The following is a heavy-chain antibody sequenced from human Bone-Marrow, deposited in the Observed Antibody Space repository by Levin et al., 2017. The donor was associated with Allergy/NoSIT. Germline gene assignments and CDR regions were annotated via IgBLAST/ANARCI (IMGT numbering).Heavy chain of an antibody. CDR3: ARVGAVAGYFDY. Sequence: SETLSLTCTVSGGSISSGGYYWSWIRQHPGKGLEWIGYIYYSGSTYYNPSLKSRVTISVDTSKNQFSLKLSSVTAADTAVYYCARVGAVAGYFDYWGQGTLVTVSS. CDR2: IYYSGST. CDR1: GGSISSGGYY. J-gene: IGHJ4*02. V-gene: IGHV4-31*03. D-gene: IGHD6-19*01.